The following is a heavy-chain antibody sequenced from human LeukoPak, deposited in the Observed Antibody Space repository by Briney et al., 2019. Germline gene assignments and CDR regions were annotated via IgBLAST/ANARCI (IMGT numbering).Heavy chain of an antibody. CDR2: ISSSGSTI. CDR3: ASHRDYYGSSGYYYFDY. Sequence: PGGSLRLSCAASGFTFSSYEMNWVRQAPGKGLEWVSYISSSGSTIYYADSVKGRFTISRDNAKNSLYLQMNSLRAEDTAVYYCASHRDYYGSSGYYYFDYWGQGPLVTVSS. V-gene: IGHV3-48*03. D-gene: IGHD3-22*01. CDR1: GFTFSSYE. J-gene: IGHJ4*02.